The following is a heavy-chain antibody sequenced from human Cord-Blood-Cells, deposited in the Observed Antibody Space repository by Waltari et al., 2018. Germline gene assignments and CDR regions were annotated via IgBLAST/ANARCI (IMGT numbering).Heavy chain of an antibody. CDR3: ARRQYDFWSGYWFDP. V-gene: IGHV1-8*03. Sequence: QVQLVQSGAEVKKPGASVKVSCKASGYTFTSYDINWGRQATGQGLEWMGWMNPTSGNTGDAQKFQGRVTITRNTSISTAYMELSSLRSEDTAVYYCARRQYDFWSGYWFDPWGQGTLVTVSS. CDR2: MNPTSGNT. CDR1: GYTFTSYD. J-gene: IGHJ5*02. D-gene: IGHD3-3*01.